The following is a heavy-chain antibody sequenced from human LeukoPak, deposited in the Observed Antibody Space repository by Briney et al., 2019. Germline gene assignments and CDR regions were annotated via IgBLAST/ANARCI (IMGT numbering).Heavy chain of an antibody. J-gene: IGHJ5*02. CDR2: ISSSSDII. D-gene: IGHD4-17*01. Sequence: PGGSLRLSCAASGFTFSSHSMNWVRKAPGKGLECVSYISSSSDIIYYADSVKGRFTISRDNAKNSLYLQMNSLRAEDTAVYYCARDIRYGDYAGWFDPWGQGTLVTVSS. CDR1: GFTFSSHS. CDR3: ARDIRYGDYAGWFDP. V-gene: IGHV3-48*04.